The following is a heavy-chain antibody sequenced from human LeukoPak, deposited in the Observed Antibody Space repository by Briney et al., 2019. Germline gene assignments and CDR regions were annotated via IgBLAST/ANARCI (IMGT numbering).Heavy chain of an antibody. J-gene: IGHJ4*02. Sequence: PGGSLRLSCAASGFTFSSYAMHWVRQAPGKGLEWVAVISYDGSNKYYADSVKGRFTISRDNSENTLYLQMNSLRADDTAVYYSAKCRSLSPAAAINYWGQGTLVTVSS. CDR3: AKCRSLSPAAAINY. CDR2: ISYDGSNK. V-gene: IGHV3-30-3*02. D-gene: IGHD2-2*01. CDR1: GFTFSSYA.